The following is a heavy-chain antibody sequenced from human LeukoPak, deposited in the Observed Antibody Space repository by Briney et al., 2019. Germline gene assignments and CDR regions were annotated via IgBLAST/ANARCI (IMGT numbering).Heavy chain of an antibody. D-gene: IGHD6-13*01. Sequence: PSETLSLTCTVSGASITSGSYYWSWIRQPAGKGLEWIGRMYTSGSTNYNPSLKSRVTISVDTSKNQFSLKLSSVTAADTAVYYCAGSSSSSWYALFDYWGQGTLVTVSS. CDR3: AGSSSSSWYALFDY. V-gene: IGHV4-61*02. J-gene: IGHJ4*02. CDR2: MYTSGST. CDR1: GASITSGSYY.